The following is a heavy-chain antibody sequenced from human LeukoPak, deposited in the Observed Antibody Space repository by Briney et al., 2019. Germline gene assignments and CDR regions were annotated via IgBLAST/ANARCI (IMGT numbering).Heavy chain of an antibody. CDR3: ARAWATDYFDY. J-gene: IGHJ4*02. CDR1: GGSVSSYY. CDR2: MYYSGAI. Sequence: SETLSLTCTVSGGSVSSYYWSWIRQPPGKGLEWIGYMYYSGAINYNPSLESRVTISVDTSKNQFSLKLSSVTAADTAMYYCARAWATDYFDYWGQGTLVTVSS. V-gene: IGHV4-59*02.